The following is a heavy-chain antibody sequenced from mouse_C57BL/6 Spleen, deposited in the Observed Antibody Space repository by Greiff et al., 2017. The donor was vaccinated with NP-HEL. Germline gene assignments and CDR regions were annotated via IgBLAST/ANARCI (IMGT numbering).Heavy chain of an antibody. CDR3: ARIGYEDYYAMDY. V-gene: IGHV2-9-1*01. D-gene: IGHD2-2*01. J-gene: IGHJ4*01. CDR1: GFSLTSYA. Sequence: QVQLKESGPGLVAPSQSLSITCTVSGFSLTSYAISWVRQPPGKGLEWLGVIWTGGGTTYNSALKSKLSISKDNSKSQVFLKMNSLQTDDTARYYCARIGYEDYYAMDYWGQGTSVTVSS. CDR2: IWTGGGT.